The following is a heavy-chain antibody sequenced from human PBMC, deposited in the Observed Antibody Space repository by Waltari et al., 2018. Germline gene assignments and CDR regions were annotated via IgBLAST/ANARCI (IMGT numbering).Heavy chain of an antibody. J-gene: IGHJ3*02. Sequence: QVQRVQSGAEVKKPGASVKVSCKASGNTFTSYDTNGGRQATGQGLEWMGWMNPNSGNTGYAQKFQGRVTITRNTSISTAYMELSSLRSEDTAVYYCARVGSRTGAFDIWGQGTMVTVSS. D-gene: IGHD1-26*01. CDR3: ARVGSRTGAFDI. V-gene: IGHV1-8*03. CDR1: GNTFTSYD. CDR2: MNPNSGNT.